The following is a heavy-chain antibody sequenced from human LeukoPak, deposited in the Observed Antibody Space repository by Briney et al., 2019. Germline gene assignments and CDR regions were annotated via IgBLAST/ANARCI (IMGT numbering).Heavy chain of an antibody. CDR3: AREDPVSGWFDP. CDR2: INQDGSER. V-gene: IGHV3-7*01. CDR1: GFTFSNFW. J-gene: IGHJ5*02. Sequence: GGSLTLTCAASGFTFSNFWMSWVRQAPGKGLEWVANINQDGSERSYVDSVKGRFTISRDNAKNTLYLQMNSLRAEDTAVYYCAREDPVSGWFDPWGQGTLVTVSS.